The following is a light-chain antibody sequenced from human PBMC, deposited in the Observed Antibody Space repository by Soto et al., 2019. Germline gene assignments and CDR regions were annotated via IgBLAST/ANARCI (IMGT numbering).Light chain of an antibody. CDR2: YAS. J-gene: IGKJ2*01. CDR1: QDISNY. Sequence: DIQMTQSPSSLSASVGDRVTITCQASQDISNYLNWYQQKPGKAPKLLIYYASNLETWVPSRFSGSASGRACLFAMSSLLNEAMACYGGPPYDHIPPYTFGLGTQLE. CDR3: PPYDHIPPYT. V-gene: IGKV1-33*01.